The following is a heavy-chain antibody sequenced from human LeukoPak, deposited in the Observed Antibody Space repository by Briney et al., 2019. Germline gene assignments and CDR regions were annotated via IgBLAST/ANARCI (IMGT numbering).Heavy chain of an antibody. Sequence: GGSLRLSCAASGFTFSSYGMHWVRQAPGKGLGWVAVISYDGSNKYYVDSMKGRFTISRDNSKNTLYLQMNSLRAEDTAVYYCAKDYTGYFGMDVWGQGTTVTVSS. J-gene: IGHJ6*02. CDR1: GFTFSSYG. CDR2: ISYDGSNK. V-gene: IGHV3-30*18. CDR3: AKDYTGYFGMDV.